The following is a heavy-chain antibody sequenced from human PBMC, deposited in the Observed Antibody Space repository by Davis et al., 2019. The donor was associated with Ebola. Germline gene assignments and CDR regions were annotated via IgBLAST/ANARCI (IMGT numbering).Heavy chain of an antibody. J-gene: IGHJ4*02. V-gene: IGHV1-2*02. D-gene: IGHD5-18*01. CDR3: ATFVDTSSDY. Sequence: ASVKVSCKTSGGTFTNYAVNWVRQAPGQGLEWMGRIIPVVDTKDYAQKFQGRVTMTMDTSISTAYMELSRLRSDDTAVYYCATFVDTSSDYWGQGTLVTVSS. CDR1: GGTFTNYA. CDR2: IIPVVDTK.